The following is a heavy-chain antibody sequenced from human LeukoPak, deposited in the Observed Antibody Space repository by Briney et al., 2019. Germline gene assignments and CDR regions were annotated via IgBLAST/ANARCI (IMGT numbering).Heavy chain of an antibody. Sequence: GGSLRLSCAASGFTFSDYYMTWIRQAPGKGLEWVSYISSSSNNIHYANSVRGRFTISRDNAKNSLYLQMNSLRAEDTALYYCAKDNIPGIAAAGSFDYWGQGTLVTVSS. V-gene: IGHV3-11*01. D-gene: IGHD6-13*01. CDR2: ISSSSNNI. J-gene: IGHJ4*02. CDR1: GFTFSDYY. CDR3: AKDNIPGIAAAGSFDY.